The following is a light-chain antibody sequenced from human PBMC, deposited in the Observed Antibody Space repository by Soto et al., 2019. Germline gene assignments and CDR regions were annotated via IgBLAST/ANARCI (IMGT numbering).Light chain of an antibody. Sequence: DIQMTQSPSTLSASVGDRVTITCRASQTISSWLGWYQQKPGKAPNVLIYKPSSLESGDPSRFSGSGSGTEFTFTISSLRPDDFAASYCQQYHSFPFIFGPGPKVDIK. CDR3: QQYHSFPFI. CDR2: KPS. CDR1: QTISSW. V-gene: IGKV1-5*03. J-gene: IGKJ3*01.